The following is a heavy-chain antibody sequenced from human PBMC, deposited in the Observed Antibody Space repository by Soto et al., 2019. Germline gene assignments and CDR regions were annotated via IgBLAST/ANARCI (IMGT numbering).Heavy chain of an antibody. CDR1: GVTVTSET. J-gene: IGHJ4*01. CDR3: ATELGENPASPFDS. V-gene: IGHV1-69*01. D-gene: IGHD2-21*01. Sequence: QVQLVQSGAEVKKPGSSVPVSCKASGVTVTSETISWVRQAPGQGLEWMGGIIPLFGAASYAQKFQGRVTITADESTSTVYLELSSMRSDDTAVYYCATELGENPASPFDSWGHGTLVTVSS. CDR2: IIPLFGAA.